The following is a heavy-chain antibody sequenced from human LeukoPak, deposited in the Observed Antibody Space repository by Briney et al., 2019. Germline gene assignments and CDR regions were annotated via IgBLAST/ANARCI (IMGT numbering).Heavy chain of an antibody. CDR1: DGSISSYY. V-gene: IGHV4-59*01. CDR2: VSYSGST. J-gene: IGHJ4*02. D-gene: IGHD6-19*01. CDR3: ARKFGTGWFFDY. Sequence: SETLSLTCPVSDGSISSYYWSWIRQPPGKGLEWIGYVSYSGSTNYDPSLKSRVTISVDTSKNQFSLKLSSVTAADTAVYYCARKFGTGWFFDYWGRGTLVTVSS.